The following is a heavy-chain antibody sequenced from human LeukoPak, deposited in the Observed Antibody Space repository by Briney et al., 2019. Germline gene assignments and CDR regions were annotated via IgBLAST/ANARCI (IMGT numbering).Heavy chain of an antibody. D-gene: IGHD3-3*01. CDR1: GGTFSSYA. J-gene: IGHJ5*02. CDR2: IIPIFGTA. V-gene: IGHV1-69*13. Sequence: GASVKVSCKASGGTFSSYAISWVRQAPGQGLEWMGGIIPIFGTANYAQKFQGRVTITADESTSTAYMELSSLRSEDTAVYYCAREGGGIFGVKGWFDPWGQGTLVTVSS. CDR3: AREGGGIFGVKGWFDP.